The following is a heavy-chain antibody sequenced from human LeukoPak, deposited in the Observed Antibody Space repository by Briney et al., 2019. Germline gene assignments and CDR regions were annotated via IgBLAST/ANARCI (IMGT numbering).Heavy chain of an antibody. CDR3: AKTPGSSWYNYY. CDR2: ISGSGGST. Sequence: GGSLRLSCAASGFTFSSYAMSWARQAPGKGLEWVSAISGSGGSTYYADSVKGRFTISRDNSKNTLYLQMNSLRDEDTAVYYCAKTPGSSWYNYYWGQGTLVTVSS. CDR1: GFTFSSYA. V-gene: IGHV3-23*01. D-gene: IGHD6-13*01. J-gene: IGHJ4*02.